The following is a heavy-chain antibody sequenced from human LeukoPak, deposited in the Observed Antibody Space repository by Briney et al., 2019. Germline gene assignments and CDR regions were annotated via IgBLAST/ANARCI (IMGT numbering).Heavy chain of an antibody. CDR3: ARERNEWRDGYNLDYYYYMDV. D-gene: IGHD5-24*01. J-gene: IGHJ6*03. V-gene: IGHV1-18*01. CDR2: ISAYNGNT. CDR1: GYTITSYG. Sequence: ASVKVSCKASGYTITSYGISWVRQAPGQGLEWMGWISAYNGNTNYAQKLQGRVTMTTDTSTSTAYMELRSLRSDDTAMYYCARERNEWRDGYNLDYYYYMDVWGKGTTVTVSS.